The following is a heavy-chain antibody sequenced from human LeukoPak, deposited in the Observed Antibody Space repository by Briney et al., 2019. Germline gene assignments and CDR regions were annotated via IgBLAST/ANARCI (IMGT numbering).Heavy chain of an antibody. V-gene: IGHV4-38-2*02. CDR3: ARAQGSSSWYRGWFDP. CDR2: IYHSGTT. D-gene: IGHD6-13*01. J-gene: IGHJ5*02. Sequence: SETLSLTCTVSGYSISSHYYWGWIRQPPGKGLEWIGIIYHSGTTYYNPSLKSRVTISVDTSKNQFSLKLSSVTAADTAVYYCARAQGSSSWYRGWFDPWGQGTLVTVSS. CDR1: GYSISSHYY.